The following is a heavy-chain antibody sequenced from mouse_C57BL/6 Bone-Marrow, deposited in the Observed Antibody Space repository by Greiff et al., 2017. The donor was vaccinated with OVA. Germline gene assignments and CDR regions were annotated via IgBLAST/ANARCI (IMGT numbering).Heavy chain of an antibody. CDR2: IYPGSGNT. D-gene: IGHD1-1*01. Sequence: VQLQESGAELVRPGASVKLSCKASGYTFTDYYINWVKQRPGQGLEWIARIYPGSGNTYYNEKFKGKATLTAEKSSSTAYMQLSSLTSEDSAVYFCARSYYYGSSLWYFDVWGTGTTVTVSS. J-gene: IGHJ1*03. CDR3: ARSYYYGSSLWYFDV. CDR1: GYTFTDYY. V-gene: IGHV1-76*01.